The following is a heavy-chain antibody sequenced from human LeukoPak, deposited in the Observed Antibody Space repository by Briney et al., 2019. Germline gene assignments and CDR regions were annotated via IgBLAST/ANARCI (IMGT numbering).Heavy chain of an antibody. J-gene: IGHJ4*02. CDR1: GFTISNNY. V-gene: IGHV3-66*02. Sequence: GGSLRLSCAASGFTISNNYMRWVRQAPGKGLEWVSVIYSGDNTYYLESVKGRFTISRDNSKNTLFLQMNRLRAEDTAVYYCAGRRVLDASFDYWGQGTLGTVSP. D-gene: IGHD3-16*01. CDR2: IYSGDNT. CDR3: AGRRVLDASFDY.